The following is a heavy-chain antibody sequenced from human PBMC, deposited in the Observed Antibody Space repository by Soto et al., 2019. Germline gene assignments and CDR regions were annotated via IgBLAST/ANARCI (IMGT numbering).Heavy chain of an antibody. V-gene: IGHV4-39*01. J-gene: IGHJ4*02. CDR3: ARGVLRYFDWLLWIDY. D-gene: IGHD3-9*01. Sequence: QLQLQESGPGLVKPSETLSLTCTVSGGSISSSSYYWGWIRQPPGKGLEWIGSIYYSGSTYYNPSLKSRVTISVDTSKNQFSLKLSSVTAADTAVYYCARGVLRYFDWLLWIDYWGQGTLVTVSS. CDR2: IYYSGST. CDR1: GGSISSSSYY.